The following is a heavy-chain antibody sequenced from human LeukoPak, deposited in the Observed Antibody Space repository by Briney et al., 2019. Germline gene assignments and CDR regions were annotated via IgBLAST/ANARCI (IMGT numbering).Heavy chain of an antibody. CDR3: ARLYYYDSSGYLDC. D-gene: IGHD3-22*01. CDR2: IYYTGST. CDR1: GGSISSSDYY. V-gene: IGHV4-39*01. J-gene: IGHJ4*02. Sequence: SETLSLTCTVSGGSISSSDYYWGWIRQPPGKGLEWIGSIYYTGSTYYNPSLKSRVIISVDTSKYLFSLRLSSVTAADTAVYYCARLYYYDSSGYLDCWGQGTLVTVSS.